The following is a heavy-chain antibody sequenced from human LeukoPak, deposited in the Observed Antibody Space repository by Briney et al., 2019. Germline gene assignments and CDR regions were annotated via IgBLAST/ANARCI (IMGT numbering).Heavy chain of an antibody. D-gene: IGHD6-19*01. CDR3: ARDRGGGGEYIAVAGTEDY. CDR1: GLTFRRGN. CDR2: ISTSSSYI. V-gene: IGHV3-21*01. J-gene: IGHJ4*02. Sequence: LSSSVSGLTFRRGNMKGVAQAPGKRLEGVSSISTSSSYIYYADSVKGRFTISRDNAKNSLYLQMNRLRAEDTAVYYCARDRGGGGEYIAVAGTEDYWGQGTLVTVSS.